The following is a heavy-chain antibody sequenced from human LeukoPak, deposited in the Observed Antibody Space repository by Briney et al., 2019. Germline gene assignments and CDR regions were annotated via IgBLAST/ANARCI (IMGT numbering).Heavy chain of an antibody. D-gene: IGHD6-6*01. J-gene: IGHJ4*02. CDR2: ISPTGSTT. CDR1: GFSFSGHW. V-gene: IGHV3-74*01. Sequence: GGSLRLSCTASGFSFSGHWMHWARQLPGKGLVWVSRISPTGSTTGYADSVKGRFTVSRDNAKNTLYLQVNNLRAEDTAVYYCARGPNSNWSGLDFWGQGTLLTVSS. CDR3: ARGPNSNWSGLDF.